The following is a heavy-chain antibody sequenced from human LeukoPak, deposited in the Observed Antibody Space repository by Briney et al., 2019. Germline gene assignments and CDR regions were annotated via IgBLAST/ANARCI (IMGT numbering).Heavy chain of an antibody. Sequence: SETLSLTCTVSGGPITSYYWSWVRQPPGKGLELIGHIYYTGGTNYNPSLKSRISISVDTSKNQFSLTLSSVTAADTAVYFCARVPRRYSTTWFFDYWGQGTLVTVSS. CDR1: GGPITSYY. J-gene: IGHJ4*02. CDR3: ARVPRRYSTTWFFDY. CDR2: IYYTGGT. D-gene: IGHD6-13*01. V-gene: IGHV4-59*01.